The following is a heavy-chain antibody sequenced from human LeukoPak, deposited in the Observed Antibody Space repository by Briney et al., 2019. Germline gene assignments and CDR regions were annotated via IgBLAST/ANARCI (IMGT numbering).Heavy chain of an antibody. D-gene: IGHD5-12*01. CDR3: ARDAHRGYSGYDPNWFDP. J-gene: IGHJ5*02. V-gene: IGHV3-21*01. CDR2: ISSSSSYI. CDR1: GFTFSSYA. Sequence: NSGGSLRLSCAASGFTFSSYAMSWVRHAPGKGLEWVSSISSSSSYIYYADSLKGRFTISRDNAKNSLYLQMNSLTAADTAVYYCARDAHRGYSGYDPNWFDPWGQGTLVTVSS.